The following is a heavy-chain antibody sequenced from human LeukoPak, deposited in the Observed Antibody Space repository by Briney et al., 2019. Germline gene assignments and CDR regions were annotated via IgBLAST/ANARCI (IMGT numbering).Heavy chain of an antibody. V-gene: IGHV4-4*07. CDR3: ARVVNGYANRWFDP. CDR1: GGSISGYY. Sequence: SETLSLTCTISGGSISGYYWSWIRQPAGKGLEWIGRIYASGSTNYNPSLKSRVSISVDESKNHFSLNLNSVTAADTAVYYCARVVNGYANRWFDPWGQRTLVTVSS. D-gene: IGHD5-12*01. CDR2: IYASGST. J-gene: IGHJ5*02.